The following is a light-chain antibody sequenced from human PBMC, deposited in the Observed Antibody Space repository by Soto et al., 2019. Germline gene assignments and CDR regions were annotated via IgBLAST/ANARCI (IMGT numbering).Light chain of an antibody. Sequence: EIVLTQSPATLSVSPGERATLSCRASQSVRSNLAWYQQKPGQAPRLLINGASTMATGIPAMFSGSGSGTEFTLTISSLQPEDFALYYCQQYNNWPLTFGGGTKVESK. CDR1: QSVRSN. J-gene: IGKJ4*01. V-gene: IGKV3D-15*01. CDR3: QQYNNWPLT. CDR2: GAS.